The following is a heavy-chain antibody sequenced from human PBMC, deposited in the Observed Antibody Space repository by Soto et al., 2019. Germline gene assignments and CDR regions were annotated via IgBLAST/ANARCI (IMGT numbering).Heavy chain of an antibody. CDR2: IDWNGDST. D-gene: IGHD3-22*01. CDR1: GFTFDDYG. Sequence: PGGSLRLSCAASGFTFDDYGMTWVRQAPGKGLEWVSGIDWNGDSTGYADSVKGRFTISRDNAKNSLYLQMNSLRAEDTALYYCARVDLTSAYYKFYWYFDLWGRGTRVTVSS. V-gene: IGHV3-20*04. J-gene: IGHJ2*01. CDR3: ARVDLTSAYYKFYWYFDL.